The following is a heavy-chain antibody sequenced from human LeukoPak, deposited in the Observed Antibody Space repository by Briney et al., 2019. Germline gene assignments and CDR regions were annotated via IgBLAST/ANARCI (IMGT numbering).Heavy chain of an antibody. V-gene: IGHV4-39*01. Sequence: KPSETLSLTCTVSGGSISSSSSYWGWIHQPPGKGLEWIGSIYYSGSTYYNPSLKSRVTISVDTSKNQFSLKLSSVTAADTAVYYCARLNSPGWFDPWGQGTLVTVSS. CDR1: GGSISSSSSY. CDR2: IYYSGST. CDR3: ARLNSPGWFDP. J-gene: IGHJ5*02.